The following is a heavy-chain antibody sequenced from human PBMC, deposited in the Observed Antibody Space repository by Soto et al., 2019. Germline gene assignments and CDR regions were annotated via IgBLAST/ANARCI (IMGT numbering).Heavy chain of an antibody. CDR2: IYYSGST. D-gene: IGHD5-12*01. V-gene: IGHV4-39*01. CDR1: GGSISSSSYY. CDR3: ARIVATISNNWFDP. J-gene: IGHJ5*02. Sequence: PSETLSLTCTFSGGSISSSSYYWGWIRQPPGKGLEWIGSIYYSGSTYYNPSLKSRVTISVDTSKNQFSLKLSSVTAADTAVYYCARIVATISNNWFDPWGQGTLVNVSS.